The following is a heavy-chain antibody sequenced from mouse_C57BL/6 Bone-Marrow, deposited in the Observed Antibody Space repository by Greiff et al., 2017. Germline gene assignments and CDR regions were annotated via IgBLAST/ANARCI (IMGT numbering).Heavy chain of an antibody. D-gene: IGHD3-1*01. Sequence: VQLQQSGPELVKPGASVKISCKASGYAFSSSWMNWVKQRPGKGLEWIGRIYPGDGDTNYNGKFKGKATLTADKSSSTAYMQLSSLTSEDSAVYFCARRGISAFDVWGTGTTVTVSS. CDR2: IYPGDGDT. J-gene: IGHJ1*03. V-gene: IGHV1-82*01. CDR1: GYAFSSSW. CDR3: ARRGISAFDV.